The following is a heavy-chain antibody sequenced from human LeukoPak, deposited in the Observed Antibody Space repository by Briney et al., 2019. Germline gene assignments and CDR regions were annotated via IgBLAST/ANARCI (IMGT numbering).Heavy chain of an antibody. CDR1: GFTFSSYS. D-gene: IGHD2-15*01. Sequence: PGGSLRLSCAASGFTFSSYSMNWVRQAPGKGLEWVSSISSSSSYIYYADSVKGRFTISRDNAKNSLCLRMNSLRAEDTAVYYCAKLTGSGGRCYLEGICDYWGQGTLVTVSS. CDR3: AKLTGSGGRCYLEGICDY. CDR2: ISSSSSYI. J-gene: IGHJ4*02. V-gene: IGHV3-21*01.